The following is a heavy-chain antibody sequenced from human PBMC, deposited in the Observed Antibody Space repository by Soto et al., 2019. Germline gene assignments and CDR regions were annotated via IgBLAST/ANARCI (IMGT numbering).Heavy chain of an antibody. J-gene: IGHJ4*02. Sequence: ASVKVSCKASGYTFSMYAIHYVRQAPVQGLEWMGCIHAGNGNTKYSQSFQGRVTISRDTSATTAYMELNSLRSEDTAVYYCARGVAFLDYWGQGTLVTVSS. CDR3: ARGVAFLDY. V-gene: IGHV1-3*01. CDR1: GYTFSMYA. D-gene: IGHD2-15*01. CDR2: IHAGNGNT.